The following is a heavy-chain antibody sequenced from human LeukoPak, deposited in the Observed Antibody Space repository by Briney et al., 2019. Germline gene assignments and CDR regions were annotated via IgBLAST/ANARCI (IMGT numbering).Heavy chain of an antibody. D-gene: IGHD4/OR15-4a*01. V-gene: IGHV3-23*01. J-gene: IGHJ6*02. CDR1: GFTFNNYA. CDR2: IGGSGDST. CDR3: AREVRQYYYYYGMDV. Sequence: LSGGSLKISCTASGFTFNNYAMSWVRQAPGKGLEWVSAIGGSGDSTYYADSVKGRFTISRDNSKNTLYLQMNSLRAEDTAVYYCAREVRQYYYYYGMDVWGQGTTVTVSS.